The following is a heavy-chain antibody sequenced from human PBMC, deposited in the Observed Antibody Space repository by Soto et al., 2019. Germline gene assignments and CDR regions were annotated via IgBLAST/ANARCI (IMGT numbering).Heavy chain of an antibody. J-gene: IGHJ3*02. V-gene: IGHV3-23*01. CDR1: GFTFSSYA. CDR3: AKAGYSSSPGNDAFDI. D-gene: IGHD6-6*01. Sequence: QPGGSLRLSCAAPGFTFSSYAMSWVRQAPGKGLEWVSAISGSGGSTYYADSVKGRFTISRDNSKNTLYLQMNSLRAEDTAVYYCAKAGYSSSPGNDAFDIWGQGTMVTVSS. CDR2: ISGSGGST.